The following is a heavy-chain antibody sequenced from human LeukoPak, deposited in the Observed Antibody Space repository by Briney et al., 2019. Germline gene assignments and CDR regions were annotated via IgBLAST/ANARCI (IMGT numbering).Heavy chain of an antibody. CDR1: GFTFSSYW. D-gene: IGHD3-16*01. Sequence: PGGSLRLSCAASGFTFSSYWMHWVRQVSNQGLMWVSRINSDETISEYVDSVNGRFTISRDNAKNTLYLQMNSLRAEDTAVYFCLYGGYFQHWGQGTLVTVSS. V-gene: IGHV3-74*01. J-gene: IGHJ1*01. CDR2: INSDETIS. CDR3: LYGGYFQH.